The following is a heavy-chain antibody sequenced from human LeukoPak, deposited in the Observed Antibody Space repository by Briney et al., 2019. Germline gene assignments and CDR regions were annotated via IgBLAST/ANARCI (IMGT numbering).Heavy chain of an antibody. V-gene: IGHV1-8*01. CDR1: GYTLTSYD. Sequence: ASVKVSCKASGYTLTSYDINWVRQATGQGLEWMGWLNPITDNTGYAQKFQGRVTMTRNTSISTAYVELSSLTSEDTAVYYCAIVRSSWSPPDNYWGQGTLVTVSS. D-gene: IGHD6-13*01. CDR3: AIVRSSWSPPDNY. J-gene: IGHJ4*02. CDR2: LNPITDNT.